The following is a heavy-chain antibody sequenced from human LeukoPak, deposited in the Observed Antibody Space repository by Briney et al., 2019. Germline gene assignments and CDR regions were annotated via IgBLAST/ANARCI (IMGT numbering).Heavy chain of an antibody. CDR3: ARETSGYQSY. D-gene: IGHD3-22*01. CDR1: GGSISSYY. CDR2: IYYSGST. J-gene: IGHJ4*02. V-gene: IGHV4-59*01. Sequence: SETLSLTCTVSGGSISSYYWSWIRQPPGKGLEWIGHIYYSGSTNYNPSLKSRVTISVGTSKNQFSLKLSSGTAAGAAVYYCARETSGYQSYWGQGTLVTVSS.